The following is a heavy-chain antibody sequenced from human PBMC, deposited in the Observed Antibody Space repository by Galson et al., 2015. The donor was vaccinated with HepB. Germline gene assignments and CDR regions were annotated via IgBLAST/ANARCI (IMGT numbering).Heavy chain of an antibody. Sequence: SVKVSCKASGGTFSNYVISWVRQAPGQGLEWMGRIIPMFGKANYAQKFQGRVTITVDKSTSTAYMELNSLRSEDTAAYYCARAPNIAVAAAAFDYWGQGTLVTVSS. J-gene: IGHJ4*02. CDR3: ARAPNIAVAAAAFDY. CDR2: IIPMFGKA. CDR1: GGTFSNYV. D-gene: IGHD6-13*01. V-gene: IGHV1-69*04.